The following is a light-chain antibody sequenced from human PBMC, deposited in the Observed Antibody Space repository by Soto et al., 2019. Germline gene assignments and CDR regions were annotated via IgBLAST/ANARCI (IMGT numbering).Light chain of an antibody. CDR3: SSYAGSNNLV. V-gene: IGLV2-8*01. CDR2: EVS. J-gene: IGLJ2*01. Sequence: QSALTQPPSASGSPGQSVTISCTGTSSGVGGYNYVSWYQQHPGKAPKLMIYEVSKRPSGVPDRFSGSKSGNTASLTVSGRQAEDEADYYCSSYAGSNNLVFGGGTQLTVL. CDR1: SSGVGGYNY.